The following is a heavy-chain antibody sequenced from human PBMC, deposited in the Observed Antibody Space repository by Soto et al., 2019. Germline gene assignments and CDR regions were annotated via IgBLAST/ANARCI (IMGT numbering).Heavy chain of an antibody. J-gene: IGHJ6*02. CDR1: EFTFSNYG. CDR2: ILNDGSNR. V-gene: IGHV3-33*01. Sequence: QVQLVEYGGGVVQPGRSLRLSCAASEFTFSNYGMHWVRQAPGKGLAWVAVILNDGSNRYHADSVKDRFTISRDNSKNTLYLQMNSLRAEDTTVYYCARDDEYSGNGMDVWGQGTTVTVS. CDR3: ARDDEYSGNGMDV. D-gene: IGHD3-10*01.